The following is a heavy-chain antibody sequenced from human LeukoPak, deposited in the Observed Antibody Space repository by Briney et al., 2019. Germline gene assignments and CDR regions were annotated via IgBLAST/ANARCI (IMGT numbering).Heavy chain of an antibody. Sequence: PGGSLRLSCSASGFIFSTYAMHWVRQAPGKGLQFVSVISSSGGTTYYADSVKGRFTISRDNSKNTLYLQMSSLRPEDTAVYYCVKVRVTVRITTACGRGTLVTVSS. D-gene: IGHD3-22*01. CDR2: ISSSGGTT. V-gene: IGHV3-64D*09. CDR1: GFIFSTYA. J-gene: IGHJ5*02. CDR3: VKVRVTVRITTA.